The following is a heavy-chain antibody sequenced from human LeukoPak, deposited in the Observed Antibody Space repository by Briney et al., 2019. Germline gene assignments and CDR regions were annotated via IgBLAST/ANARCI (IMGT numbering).Heavy chain of an antibody. V-gene: IGHV3-21*01. J-gene: IGHJ4*02. CDR3: ARGGSCSGGNCKYTRKEIGY. Sequence: GGSLRLSCAASGFTFSSYTMNWVRQAPGKGLEWVSSISRRSTYIYYADSVKGRFTISRDNAKNTLYLHMNSLRADDTAVYYCARGGSCSGGNCKYTRKEIGYWGQGTLVTVSS. CDR2: ISRRSTYI. CDR1: GFTFSSYT. D-gene: IGHD2-15*01.